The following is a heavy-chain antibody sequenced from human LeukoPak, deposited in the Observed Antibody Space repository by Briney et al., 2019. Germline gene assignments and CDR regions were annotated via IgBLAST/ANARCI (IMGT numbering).Heavy chain of an antibody. Sequence: SETLSLTCAVYGGSFSGYYWSWIRQPPGKGLEWIGEINHSGSTNYNPSLKSRVTISVDTSKNQFSLKLSSVTAADTAVYYCASLPVGGAARGDYWGQGTLVTVSS. J-gene: IGHJ4*02. V-gene: IGHV4-34*01. CDR1: GGSFSGYY. CDR3: ASLPVGGAARGDY. D-gene: IGHD1-26*01. CDR2: INHSGST.